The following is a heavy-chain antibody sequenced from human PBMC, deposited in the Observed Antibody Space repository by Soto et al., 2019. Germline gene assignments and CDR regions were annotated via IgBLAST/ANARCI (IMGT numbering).Heavy chain of an antibody. Sequence: QVQLQQWGAGLLKPSETLSLTCAVYGGFVSSGSYYWSWIRQPPGKGLEWIGEMSHSGGTHFNPSRKSRVTISVDTSKTQFSLKMSSVTAAVTALYYCARVERGTATTVVDAFDIWGPGTMVTVSS. V-gene: IGHV4-34*01. CDR3: ARVERGTATTVVDAFDI. J-gene: IGHJ3*02. CDR2: MSHSGGT. CDR1: GGFVSSGSYY. D-gene: IGHD1-1*01.